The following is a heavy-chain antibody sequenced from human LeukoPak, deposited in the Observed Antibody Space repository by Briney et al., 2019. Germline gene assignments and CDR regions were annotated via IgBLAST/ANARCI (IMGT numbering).Heavy chain of an antibody. CDR3: ASVSRTSAFDI. CDR1: GGSISSYY. CDR2: IYYSGST. J-gene: IGHJ3*02. Sequence: PETLSLTCTVSGGSISSYYWSWLRQPPGKGLEWIGYIYYSGSTNYNPSLKSRVTISVDTSKNQFSLKLSSVTAADTAVYYCASVSRTSAFDIWGQGTMVTVSS. V-gene: IGHV4-59*01. D-gene: IGHD1-14*01.